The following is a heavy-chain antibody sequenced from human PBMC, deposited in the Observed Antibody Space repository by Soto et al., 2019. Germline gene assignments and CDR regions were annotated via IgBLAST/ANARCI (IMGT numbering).Heavy chain of an antibody. J-gene: IGHJ4*02. D-gene: IGHD2-2*01. CDR2: IYYSGST. V-gene: IGHV4-39*01. Sequence: SETLSLTCTVSGGSISSSSYYWGWIRQPPGKGLERIGSIYYSGSTYYNPSLKSRVTISVDTSKNQFSLKLSSVTAADTAVYYCARLPYCSSTSCYSGYLFYFDYWGQGTPVTVSS. CDR3: ARLPYCSSTSCYSGYLFYFDY. CDR1: GGSISSSSYY.